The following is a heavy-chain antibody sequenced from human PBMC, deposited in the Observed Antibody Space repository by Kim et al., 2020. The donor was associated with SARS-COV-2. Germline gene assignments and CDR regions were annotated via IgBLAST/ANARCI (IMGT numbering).Heavy chain of an antibody. CDR1: GFTFSSYA. V-gene: IGHV3-30*04. CDR3: ARGWFGELETNFDY. Sequence: GGSLRLSCAASGFTFSSYAMHWVRQAPGKGLEWVAVISYDGSNKYYADSVKGRFTISRDNSKNTLYLQMNSLRAEDTAVYYCARGWFGELETNFDYWGQGTLVTVSS. J-gene: IGHJ4*02. D-gene: IGHD3-10*01. CDR2: ISYDGSNK.